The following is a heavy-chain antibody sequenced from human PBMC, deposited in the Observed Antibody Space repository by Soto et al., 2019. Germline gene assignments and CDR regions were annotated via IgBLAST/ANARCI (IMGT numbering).Heavy chain of an antibody. CDR1: GPTFSSYA. J-gene: IGHJ5*02. CDR3: ARAEYSGYDERAVEDNWFDP. D-gene: IGHD5-12*01. V-gene: IGHV3-23*01. Sequence: GGSLRLSSAASGPTFSSYAMSWVRQAPGKGLEWVSAISGSGGSTYYADSVKGRFTISRDNSKNTLYLQMNSLRAEDTAVYYCARAEYSGYDERAVEDNWFDPWGQGTLVTVSS. CDR2: ISGSGGST.